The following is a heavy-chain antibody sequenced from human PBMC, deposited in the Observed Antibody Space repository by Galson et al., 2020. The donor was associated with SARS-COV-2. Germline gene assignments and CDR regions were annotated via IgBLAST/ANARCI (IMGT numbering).Heavy chain of an antibody. D-gene: IGHD5-12*01. CDR3: ARERLPFLDY. J-gene: IGHJ4*02. V-gene: IGHV3-30*04. Sequence: TGGSLRLSCAASGFSFSSYAMHWVRQAPGKGLEWAAVISYDGSNKYYGDSVKGRFTISRDNFKKTLYLQMNSLRVEDTAVYYCARERLPFLDYWGQGTLVTVSS. CDR2: ISYDGSNK. CDR1: GFSFSSYA.